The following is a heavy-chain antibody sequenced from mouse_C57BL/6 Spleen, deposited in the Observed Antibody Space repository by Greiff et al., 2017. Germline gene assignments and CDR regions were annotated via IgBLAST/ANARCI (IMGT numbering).Heavy chain of an antibody. CDR3: ARSDGNSRWYFDV. J-gene: IGHJ1*03. CDR1: GFNIKNTY. D-gene: IGHD1-1*01. Sequence: EVQLQESVAELVRPGASVKLSCTASGFNIKNTYMHWVKQRPEQGLEWIGRIDTANGNTKSTPKFQGKATITADTASITAYLQLSSLTSDDTAIYYCARSDGNSRWYFDVWGTGTTVTVSS. V-gene: IGHV14-3*01. CDR2: IDTANGNT.